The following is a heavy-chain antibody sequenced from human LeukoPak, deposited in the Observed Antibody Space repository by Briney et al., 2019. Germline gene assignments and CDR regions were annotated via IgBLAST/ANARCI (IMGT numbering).Heavy chain of an antibody. Sequence: PGGSLRLSCAASGFTLSSYSMNWVRQAPGKGLEWVSSISSSSSYIYYADSVKGRFTISRDNAKNSLYLQMNSLRAEDTAVYYCASGLWFGELLDYFDYWGQGTLVTVSS. D-gene: IGHD3-10*01. CDR3: ASGLWFGELLDYFDY. J-gene: IGHJ4*02. CDR2: ISSSSSYI. CDR1: GFTLSSYS. V-gene: IGHV3-21*01.